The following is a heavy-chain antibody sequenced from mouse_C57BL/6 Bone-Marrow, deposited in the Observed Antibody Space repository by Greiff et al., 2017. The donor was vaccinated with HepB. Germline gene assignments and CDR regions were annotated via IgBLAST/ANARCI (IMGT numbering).Heavy chain of an antibody. Sequence: VQLQQSGAELVRPGASVKLSCTASGFNIKDDYMHWVKQRPEQGLEWIGWIDPENGDTEYASKFQGKATITAATSSNTAYLQLSSLTAEDTADYYCHYNYYSNYDAMDYWGQGTSVTVSS. CDR1: GFNIKDDY. J-gene: IGHJ4*01. D-gene: IGHD2-5*01. V-gene: IGHV14-4*01. CDR2: IDPENGDT. CDR3: HYNYYSNYDAMDY.